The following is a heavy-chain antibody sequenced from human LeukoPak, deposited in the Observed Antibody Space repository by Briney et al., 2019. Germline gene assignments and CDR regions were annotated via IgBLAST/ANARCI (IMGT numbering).Heavy chain of an antibody. J-gene: IGHJ4*02. V-gene: IGHV1-8*01. D-gene: IGHD6-13*01. Sequence: ASVKVSCKASGYTFTSYDINWVRQATGQGLEWMGWMNPNSGNTGYALKFQGRVTMTRNTSISTAYMELSSLRSEDTAVYYCARGRGIAAAGDFDYWGQGTLVTVSS. CDR3: ARGRGIAAAGDFDY. CDR1: GYTFTSYD. CDR2: MNPNSGNT.